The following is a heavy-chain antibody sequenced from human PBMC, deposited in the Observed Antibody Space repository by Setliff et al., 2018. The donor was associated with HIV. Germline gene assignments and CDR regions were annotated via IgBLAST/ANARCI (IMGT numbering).Heavy chain of an antibody. V-gene: IGHV4-39*01. CDR1: GGPISSSSYY. CDR3: ARLGGGCGGDCYYAFDI. D-gene: IGHD2-21*02. J-gene: IGHJ3*02. Sequence: SETLSLTCTVSGGPISSSSYYWGWIHQPPGKGLEWIGSIYYSGSTYYNPSLKSRVTISVDTSKNQFSLKLSSVTAADTAVYYCARLGGGCGGDCYYAFDIWGQGTMVTVSS. CDR2: IYYSGST.